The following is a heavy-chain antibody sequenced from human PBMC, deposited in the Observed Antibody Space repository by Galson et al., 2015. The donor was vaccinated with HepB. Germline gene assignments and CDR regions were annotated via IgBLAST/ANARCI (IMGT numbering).Heavy chain of an antibody. D-gene: IGHD5-24*01. CDR1: GGSFSGYY. Sequence: ETLSLTCAVYGGSFSGYYWSWIRQPPGKGLEWIGEINHSGSTNYNPSLKSRVTISVDTSKNQFSLKLSSVTAADTAVYYCARGGKRWLRGGTFDYWGQGTLVTVSS. CDR2: INHSGST. V-gene: IGHV4-34*01. J-gene: IGHJ4*02. CDR3: ARGGKRWLRGGTFDY.